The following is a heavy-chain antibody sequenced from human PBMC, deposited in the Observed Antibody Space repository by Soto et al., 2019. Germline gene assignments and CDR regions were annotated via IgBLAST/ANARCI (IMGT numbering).Heavy chain of an antibody. J-gene: IGHJ4*02. CDR3: ARLAYGGNPNYLDY. CDR2: VFYGGT. D-gene: IGHD2-15*01. V-gene: IGHV4-59*12. Sequence: PSETLSLTCSVSGRSMSSNYWSWIRQSPDKGLEWLGYVFYGGTDYNPSLKSRIAISLDTSKNQFSLNLSSVTAADTAVYYCARLAYGGNPNYLDYWGQGTMVTVSS. CDR1: GRSMSSNY.